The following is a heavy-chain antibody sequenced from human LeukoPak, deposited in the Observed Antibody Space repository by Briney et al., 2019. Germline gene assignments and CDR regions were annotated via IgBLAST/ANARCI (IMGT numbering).Heavy chain of an antibody. Sequence: SETLSLTCTVSGGSISISSSYWGWIRQPPGKGLEWIGSIYHSGSTYYNPSLKSRVTISVDTSKNQFSLKLSSVTAADTAVYYCARVPTVTFFDYWGQGTLVTVSS. CDR3: ARVPTVTFFDY. V-gene: IGHV4-39*01. J-gene: IGHJ4*02. CDR1: GGSISISSSY. CDR2: IYHSGST. D-gene: IGHD4-17*01.